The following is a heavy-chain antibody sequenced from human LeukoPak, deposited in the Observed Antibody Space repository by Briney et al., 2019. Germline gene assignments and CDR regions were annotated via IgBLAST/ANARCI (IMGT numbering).Heavy chain of an antibody. D-gene: IGHD3-10*01. CDR3: ARAQWAYGSGSSDY. J-gene: IGHJ4*02. CDR2: IIPILGTA. CDR1: GGTFSSYA. Sequence: ASVKVSCKASGGTFSSYAISWVRQAPGQGLEWMGGIIPILGTANYAQKFQGRVTITADESTSTAYMELSSLRSEDTAVYYCARAQWAYGSGSSDYWGQGTLVTVSS. V-gene: IGHV1-69*13.